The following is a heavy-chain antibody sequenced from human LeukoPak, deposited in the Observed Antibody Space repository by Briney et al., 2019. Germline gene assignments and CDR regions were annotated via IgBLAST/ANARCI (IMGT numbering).Heavy chain of an antibody. D-gene: IGHD6-6*01. Sequence: GGSLRLSCAASGFTFSSYAMSWVRQAPGKGLEWVSGISGSGGNTYYADSVKGRLTISRDNSKNTLYLQMNSLRAEGTAVYYCAKDRHSSSGEFDYWGQGTLVTVSS. CDR3: AKDRHSSSGEFDY. J-gene: IGHJ4*02. CDR1: GFTFSSYA. V-gene: IGHV3-23*01. CDR2: ISGSGGNT.